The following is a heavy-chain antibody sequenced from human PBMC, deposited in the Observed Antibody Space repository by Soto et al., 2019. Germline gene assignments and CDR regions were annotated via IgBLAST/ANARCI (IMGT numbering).Heavy chain of an antibody. CDR3: ARSSTVSSVVSENYYYYGMDV. CDR2: TYYRSKWYN. V-gene: IGHV6-1*01. Sequence: PSQTLSLTCAISGDSVSSNSAAWNWIRQSPSRGLEWLGRTYYRSKWYNDYAESVKSRITINPDTSKKQISLQQNSVTPKDTTVNYFARSSTVSSVVSENYYYYGMDVWGQGTTVTVSS. J-gene: IGHJ6*02. CDR1: GDSVSSNSAA. D-gene: IGHD2-8*02.